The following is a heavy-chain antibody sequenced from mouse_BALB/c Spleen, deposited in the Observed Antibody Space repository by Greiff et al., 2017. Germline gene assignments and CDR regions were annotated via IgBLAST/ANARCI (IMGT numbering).Heavy chain of an antibody. CDR3: ASGGNPYAMDY. Sequence: VQLQQSGPGLVKPSQSLSLSCTVSGYSITSDYAWYWIRQLPGNKLEWMGYISYDGSNNYNPSIKNRISITRDTSKNQFFLKLNSVTTEDTATYYCASGGNPYAMDYWGQGTSVTVSS. D-gene: IGHD2-1*01. V-gene: IGHV3-6*02. CDR2: ISYDGSN. CDR1: GYSITSDYA. J-gene: IGHJ4*01.